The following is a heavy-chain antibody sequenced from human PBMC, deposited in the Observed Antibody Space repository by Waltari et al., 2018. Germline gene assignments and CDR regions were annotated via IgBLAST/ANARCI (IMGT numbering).Heavy chain of an antibody. D-gene: IGHD6-13*01. CDR3: AKCQLDYRRAFDI. J-gene: IGHJ3*02. Sequence: EVQLLESGGGLVQPGGSLRLSCAASGFTFSSYDMSWVRQAPGKGLEWVSVIYSGGSTYYADSVKGRFTISRDNSKNTLYLQMNSLRAEDTAVYYCAKCQLDYRRAFDIWGQGTMVTVSS. V-gene: IGHV3-23*03. CDR1: GFTFSSYD. CDR2: IYSGGST.